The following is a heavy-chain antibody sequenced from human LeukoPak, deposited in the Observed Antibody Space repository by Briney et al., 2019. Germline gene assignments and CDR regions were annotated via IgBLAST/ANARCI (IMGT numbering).Heavy chain of an antibody. CDR3: ARQESGSFFDC. V-gene: IGHV4-34*01. CDR1: GGSFSGYY. CDR2: INHSGST. J-gene: IGHJ4*02. D-gene: IGHD1-26*01. Sequence: PSETLSLTCAVYGGSFSGYYWSWIRQPPGKGLEWIGEINHSGSTNYNPSLKSRVTISVDTSKNQFSLKLSSVTAADTAVYYCARQESGSFFDCWGQGTLVTVSS.